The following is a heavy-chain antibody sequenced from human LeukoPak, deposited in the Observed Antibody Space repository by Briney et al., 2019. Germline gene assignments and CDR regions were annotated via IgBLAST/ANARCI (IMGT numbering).Heavy chain of an antibody. CDR1: GSTFDDYG. V-gene: IGHV3-20*01. D-gene: IGHD6-19*01. CDR3: ARGSKQWLPPGGLWYFDY. Sequence: GGSLRLSCAASGSTFDDYGMSWVRQAPGKGLEWVSGINWNGGSTGYADSVKGRFTISRDNAKNSLYLQMNSLRAEDTALYHCARGSKQWLPPGGLWYFDYWGQGTLVTVSS. J-gene: IGHJ4*02. CDR2: INWNGGST.